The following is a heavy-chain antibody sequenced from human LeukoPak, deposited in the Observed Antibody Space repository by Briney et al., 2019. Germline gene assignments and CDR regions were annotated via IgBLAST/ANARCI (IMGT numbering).Heavy chain of an antibody. CDR3: ARAHWYSSILGY. V-gene: IGHV4-34*01. Sequence: SETLSLTCAVYGGSFSGYYWSWIRQPPGKGLEWIGEINHSGSTNYNPSLKSRVTISVDTSKNQFSLKPSSVTAADTAVYYCARAHWYSSILGYWGQGTLVTVSS. CDR2: INHSGST. J-gene: IGHJ4*02. CDR1: GGSFSGYY. D-gene: IGHD6-13*01.